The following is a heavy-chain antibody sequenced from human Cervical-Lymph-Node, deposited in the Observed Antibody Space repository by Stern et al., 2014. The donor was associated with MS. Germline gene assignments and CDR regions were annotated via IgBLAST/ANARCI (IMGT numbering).Heavy chain of an antibody. CDR3: AHRRGYGDSYDAFDI. CDR1: GFSLATSGVG. D-gene: IGHD4-17*01. CDR2: IYYNDNK. V-gene: IGHV2-5*01. Sequence: QVTLKESGPTLVKPTQTLTLTCTFSGFSLATSGVGVGWIRQPPGKDLEWLAVIYYNDNKYYSPSLKSRLTITKDTSKNQVVLTMTNMDPVDTATYYCAHRRGYGDSYDAFDIWGQGTMVTVSS. J-gene: IGHJ3*02.